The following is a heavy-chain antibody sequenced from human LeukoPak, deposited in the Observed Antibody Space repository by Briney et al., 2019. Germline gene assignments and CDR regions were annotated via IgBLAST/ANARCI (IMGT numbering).Heavy chain of an antibody. CDR1: GGSISSTSYY. J-gene: IGHJ4*02. CDR2: IYYSGRT. D-gene: IGHD1-1*01. CDR3: ARHTNSETTFDY. Sequence: SETLSLTCTVSGGSISSTSYYWGWIRQPPGKGLEWIGSIYYSGRTYYNPSLKSRVTISVDTSKNQFSLKLSSVTAADTAVYYCARHTNSETTFDYWGQGTLVTVSS. V-gene: IGHV4-39*01.